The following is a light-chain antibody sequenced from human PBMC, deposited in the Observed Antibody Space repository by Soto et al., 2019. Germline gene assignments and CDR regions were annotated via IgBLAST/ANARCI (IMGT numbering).Light chain of an antibody. V-gene: IGLV1-40*01. CDR3: PAYESSPRGWV. Sequence: QSVLTQPPSVSGAPGQRVTISCTGSSSNIGAGYDVHWYQQLPGTAPKLLISGNSNRPSGVPDRFSGSKSGTSASLAITGVQGEDWADYYCPAYESSPRGWVFGGGTKLTVL. CDR2: GNS. CDR1: SSNIGAGYD. J-gene: IGLJ2*01.